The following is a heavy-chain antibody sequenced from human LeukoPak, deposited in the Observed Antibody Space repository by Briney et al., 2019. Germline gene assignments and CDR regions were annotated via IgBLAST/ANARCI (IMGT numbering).Heavy chain of an antibody. V-gene: IGHV4-34*01. CDR1: GGSFSGYY. D-gene: IGHD4-17*01. J-gene: IGHJ6*02. CDR2: INHSGST. Sequence: SETLSLTCAVYGGSFSGYYWSWIRQPPGKGLEWIGEINHSGSTNYNPSLKSRVTISGDTSKNQFSLKLSSVTAADTAVYYCASLPQDGDYYYYGMDVWGQGTTVTVSS. CDR3: ASLPQDGDYYYYGMDV.